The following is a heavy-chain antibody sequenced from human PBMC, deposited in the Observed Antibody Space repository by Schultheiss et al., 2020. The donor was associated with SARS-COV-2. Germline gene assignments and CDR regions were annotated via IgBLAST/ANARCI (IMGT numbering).Heavy chain of an antibody. CDR3: ARFWSGPYYYGMDV. J-gene: IGHJ6*02. Sequence: GGSLRLSCAASGFTFSSYGMHWVRQAPGKGLEWVAVIWYDGSNKYYADSVKGRFTISRDNSKNTLYLQMNSLRAEDTAVYYCARFWSGPYYYGMDVWGQGTTVTVSS. D-gene: IGHD3-3*01. V-gene: IGHV3-33*08. CDR1: GFTFSSYG. CDR2: IWYDGSNK.